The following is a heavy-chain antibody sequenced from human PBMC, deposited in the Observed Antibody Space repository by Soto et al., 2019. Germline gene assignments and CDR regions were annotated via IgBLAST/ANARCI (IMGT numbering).Heavy chain of an antibody. CDR3: TTEPMIVVVTDDAFDI. V-gene: IGHV3-15*01. Sequence: GGSLRLSCAASGFTFSNAWMSWVRQAPGKGLEWVGRIKSKTDGGTTDYAAPVKGRFTISRDDSKNTLYLQMNSLKTEDTAVYYCTTEPMIVVVTDDAFDIWGQGTMVT. CDR2: IKSKTDGGTT. CDR1: GFTFSNAW. J-gene: IGHJ3*02. D-gene: IGHD3-22*01.